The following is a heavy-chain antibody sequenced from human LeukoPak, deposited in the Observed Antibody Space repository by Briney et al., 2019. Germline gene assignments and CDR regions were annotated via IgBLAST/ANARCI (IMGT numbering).Heavy chain of an antibody. Sequence: ASVKVSCKASGYTFTSYAINWVRQAPGQGLEWMGWINTNTGNPTYAQGFTGRFVFSLDTSASTAYLQISSLKAEDTAVYYCARSHSDWYVNTAGHWGQGTLVTVSS. CDR2: INTNTGNP. D-gene: IGHD6-19*01. CDR1: GYTFTSYA. CDR3: ARSHSDWYVNTAGH. J-gene: IGHJ4*02. V-gene: IGHV7-4-1*02.